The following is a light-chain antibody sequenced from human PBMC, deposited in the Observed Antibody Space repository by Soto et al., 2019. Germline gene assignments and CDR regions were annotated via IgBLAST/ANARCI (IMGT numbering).Light chain of an antibody. CDR1: SSDIGAFNY. Sequence: QSVLTQPASVSGSPGQSITISCTGSSSDIGAFNYVAWYQQHPGKAPKLIIHGVTNRPSGVSSRFSGSKSDYTASLTISGLQAEDEADYYCSSYTTAFIYVFGTGTKGTVL. CDR2: GVT. J-gene: IGLJ1*01. CDR3: SSYTTAFIYV. V-gene: IGLV2-14*01.